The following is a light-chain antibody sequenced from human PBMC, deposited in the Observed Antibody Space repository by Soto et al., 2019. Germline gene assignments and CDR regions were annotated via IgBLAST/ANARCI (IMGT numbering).Light chain of an antibody. J-gene: IGKJ4*01. Sequence: EIVLTQSPGTLSLSSGERATLACRASQSVRSNYLAWYQQKPGQAPRLLIYGASSRATGIPDKFGGSESGPDFTLTISRLEPEDFAVYYCPQYSSSPLPFGGGTKVQIK. CDR3: PQYSSSPLP. CDR1: QSVRSNY. V-gene: IGKV3-20*01. CDR2: GAS.